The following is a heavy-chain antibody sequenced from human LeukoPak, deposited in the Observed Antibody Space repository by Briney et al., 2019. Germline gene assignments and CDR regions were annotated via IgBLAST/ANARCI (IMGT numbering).Heavy chain of an antibody. CDR3: ARESTSGTHDY. CDR1: GGTFSSYA. D-gene: IGHD1-1*01. CDR2: IIPILGIA. V-gene: IGHV1-69*04. J-gene: IGHJ4*02. Sequence: ASVKVSCKASGGTFSSYAISWVRQAPGQGLEWMGRIIPILGIANYAQKFQGRVTITADKSTGTAYMELSSLRSEDTAVYYCARESTSGTHDYWGQGTLVTVSS.